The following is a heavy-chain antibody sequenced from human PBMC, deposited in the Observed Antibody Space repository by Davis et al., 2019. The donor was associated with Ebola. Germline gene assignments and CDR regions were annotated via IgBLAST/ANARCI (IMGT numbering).Heavy chain of an antibody. CDR2: INHSGST. Sequence: SETLSLTCAVYGGSFSGNYWTWIRQTPGKGLEWIGEINHSGSTNYNPSLKSRVTISVDTSKNQFSLKLSSVTAADTAVYYCARFEGCSGGRCPWYFDYWGQGTLVTVSS. D-gene: IGHD2-15*01. J-gene: IGHJ4*02. CDR1: GGSFSGNY. CDR3: ARFEGCSGGRCPWYFDY. V-gene: IGHV4-34*01.